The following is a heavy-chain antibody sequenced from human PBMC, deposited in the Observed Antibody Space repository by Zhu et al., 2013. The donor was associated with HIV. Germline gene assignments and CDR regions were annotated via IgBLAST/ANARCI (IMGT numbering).Heavy chain of an antibody. Sequence: QVQLVQSGAEVKKPGASVTVSCKASGYTFTSFAMHWVRQAPGQRLEWMGWINAGNGNTKYSQNFQGRITITRDTSASTAYMELSSLRSEDTAVYYCARSALYGDYPYYFEYWGQGTLVTVSS. CDR3: ARSALYGDYPYYFEY. V-gene: IGHV1-3*01. CDR1: GYTFTSFA. J-gene: IGHJ4*02. D-gene: IGHD4-17*01. CDR2: INAGNGNT.